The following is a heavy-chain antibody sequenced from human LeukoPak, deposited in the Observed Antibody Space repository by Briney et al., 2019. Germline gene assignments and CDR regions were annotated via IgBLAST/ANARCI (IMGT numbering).Heavy chain of an antibody. J-gene: IGHJ4*02. D-gene: IGHD1-26*01. CDR1: GFTFSSYA. Sequence: GGSLRLSCAASGFTFSSYAMNWVRQAPGKGLEWVSTISNSGDRTYYADSVKGRFTISRDNSKNTLYLQMNSLRTEDAAVYYCAKDFVPRGGSYFPGFDYWGQGTLVIVSS. CDR3: AKDFVPRGGSYFPGFDY. CDR2: ISNSGDRT. V-gene: IGHV3-23*01.